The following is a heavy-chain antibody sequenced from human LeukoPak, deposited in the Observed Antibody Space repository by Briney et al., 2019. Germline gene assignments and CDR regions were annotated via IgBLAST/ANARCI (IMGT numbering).Heavy chain of an antibody. D-gene: IGHD1-26*01. V-gene: IGHV4-4*07. CDR3: ARENSGSYREFDY. Sequence: SETLSLTCTVSGGSISSYYWSWIRQPAGKGLEWIGRIYTSGSTNYNASLKSRVSMSVDTSKNQFSLKLSSVTAADTAVLYCARENSGSYREFDYWGQGTLVTVS. CDR2: IYTSGST. J-gene: IGHJ4*02. CDR1: GGSISSYY.